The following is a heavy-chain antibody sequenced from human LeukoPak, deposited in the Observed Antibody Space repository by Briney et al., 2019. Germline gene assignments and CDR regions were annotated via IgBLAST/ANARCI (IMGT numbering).Heavy chain of an antibody. J-gene: IGHJ5*02. CDR1: GFTVSSNY. CDR2: ISYDGSNK. Sequence: PGGSLRLSCAASGFTVSSNYMSWVRQAPGKGLEWVAVISYDGSNKYYADSVKGRFTISRDNSKNTLYLQMNSLRAEDTAVYYCAKDRFGDPTPWFDPWGQGTLVTVSS. D-gene: IGHD3-10*01. V-gene: IGHV3-30*18. CDR3: AKDRFGDPTPWFDP.